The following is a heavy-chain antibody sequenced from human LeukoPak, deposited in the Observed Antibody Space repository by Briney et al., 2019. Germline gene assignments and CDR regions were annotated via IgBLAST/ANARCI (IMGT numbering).Heavy chain of an antibody. Sequence: ASVKVSCKASGYTLSEYGISWVRRAPGQGLDWVGWITTYNGDKKYSQKFQGRVTMTTDTSTSTYYMELRSLRSDDTAVYYCARDCSNGVCFPRDYWGQGTLVTVST. CDR3: ARDCSNGVCFPRDY. V-gene: IGHV1-18*01. D-gene: IGHD2-8*01. CDR1: GYTLSEYG. J-gene: IGHJ4*02. CDR2: ITTYNGDK.